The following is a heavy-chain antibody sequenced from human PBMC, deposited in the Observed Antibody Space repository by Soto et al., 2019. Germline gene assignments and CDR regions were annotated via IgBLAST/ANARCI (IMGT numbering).Heavy chain of an antibody. D-gene: IGHD3-10*01. Sequence: SETLSLTCTVSGGSISSYYVSWIRQSAGKGLEWIGRIDTSGTTNYNPSLKSRVTMSVDASKNHFSLNLSSVTAADTAVYYCARGPRGYVYYHGMDVWGQGTKFAVS. CDR3: ARGPRGYVYYHGMDV. J-gene: IGHJ6*01. CDR2: IDTSGTT. CDR1: GGSISSYY. V-gene: IGHV4-4*07.